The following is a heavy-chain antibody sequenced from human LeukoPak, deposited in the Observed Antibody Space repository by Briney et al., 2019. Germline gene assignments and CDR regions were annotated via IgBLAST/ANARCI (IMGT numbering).Heavy chain of an antibody. CDR1: GYTFTSYA. CDR2: TNAGNGNT. Sequence: ASVKVSCKASGYTFTSYAMHWVRLAPGQRLEWMGWTNAGNGNTKYSQKFQGRVTITRDTSASTAYMELSSLRSEDTAVYYCARDRWQQLIDYWGQGTLVTVSS. D-gene: IGHD6-13*01. CDR3: ARDRWQQLIDY. J-gene: IGHJ4*02. V-gene: IGHV1-3*01.